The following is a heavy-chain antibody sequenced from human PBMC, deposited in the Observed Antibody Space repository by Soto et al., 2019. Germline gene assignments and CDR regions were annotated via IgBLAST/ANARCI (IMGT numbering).Heavy chain of an antibody. CDR1: GGSISSYY. Sequence: SETLSLTCTVSGGSISSYYWSWIRQPPGKGLEWIGYIYYSGSTNYNPSLESRVTISVDASKNQLSLKLSSVTAADTAVYYCARVSWGTGYDWGQGTLVTVSS. D-gene: IGHD2-2*01. V-gene: IGHV4-59*01. J-gene: IGHJ4*02. CDR2: IYYSGST. CDR3: ARVSWGTGYD.